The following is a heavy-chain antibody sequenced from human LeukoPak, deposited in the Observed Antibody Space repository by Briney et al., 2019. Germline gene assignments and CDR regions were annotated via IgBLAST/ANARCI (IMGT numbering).Heavy chain of an antibody. CDR2: ISGSGGST. CDR3: AKDIRRTLWYFQH. J-gene: IGHJ1*01. Sequence: PGGSLRLSCAVSGFTFSSYAMSWVRQAPGKGLEWVSAISGSGGSTYYADSVKGRFTISRDNSKNTLYPQMNSLRAEDTAVYYCAKDIRRTLWYFQHWGQGTLVTVSS. CDR1: GFTFSSYA. V-gene: IGHV3-23*01. D-gene: IGHD1-1*01.